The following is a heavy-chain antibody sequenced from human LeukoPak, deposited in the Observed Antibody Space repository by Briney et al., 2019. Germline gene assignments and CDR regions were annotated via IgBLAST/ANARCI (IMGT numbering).Heavy chain of an antibody. V-gene: IGHV4-30-2*06. CDR1: GGSISSGGFF. D-gene: IGHD5-12*01. CDR2: IYYTGST. CDR3: ARVGGGYGGSHFDY. J-gene: IGHJ4*02. Sequence: PSETLSLTCSVSGGSISSGGFFWSWIRQSPGKGLECIGYIYYTGSTYYNPSLKSRVTISVDKSKNQFSLKLSSVTVADTAVYYCARVGGGYGGSHFDYWGQGTLVTVSS.